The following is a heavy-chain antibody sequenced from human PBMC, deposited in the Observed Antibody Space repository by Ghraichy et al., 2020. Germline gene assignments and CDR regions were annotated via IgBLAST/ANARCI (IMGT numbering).Heavy chain of an antibody. Sequence: GGSLRLSCAASGFTFSSYSMNWVRQAPGKGLEWVSSISSSSSYIYYADSVKGRFTISRDNAKNSLYLQMNSLRAEDTAVYYCARGDPPAYYSGSYYWFDPWGQGTLVTVSS. V-gene: IGHV3-21*01. D-gene: IGHD1-26*01. J-gene: IGHJ5*02. CDR3: ARGDPPAYYSGSYYWFDP. CDR2: ISSSSSYI. CDR1: GFTFSSYS.